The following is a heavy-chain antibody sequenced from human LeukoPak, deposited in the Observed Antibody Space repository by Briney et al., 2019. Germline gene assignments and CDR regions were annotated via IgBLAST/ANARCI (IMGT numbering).Heavy chain of an antibody. J-gene: IGHJ4*02. V-gene: IGHV4-34*01. D-gene: IGHD2-2*03. CDR2: INHSGSA. CDR3: ARIGVDIVVVPADVTFDY. CDR1: GGSFSGYY. Sequence: SETLSLTCAVYGGSFSGYYWSWIRQPPGKGLEWIGEINHSGSANYNPSLKSRVTISVDTSKNQFSLKLSSVTAADTAVYYCARIGVDIVVVPADVTFDYWGQGTLVTVSS.